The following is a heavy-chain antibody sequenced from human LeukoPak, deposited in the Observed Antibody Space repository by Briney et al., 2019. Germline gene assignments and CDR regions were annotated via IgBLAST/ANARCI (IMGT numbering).Heavy chain of an antibody. CDR2: IYHSGST. J-gene: IGHJ3*02. V-gene: IGHV4-39*07. CDR3: ARDVPTVQLWRTDAFDI. D-gene: IGHD5-18*01. Sequence: SETLSLTCTVSGGSISSSGYYWGWIRQPPGKGLEWIGIIYHSGSTYFNPSLKSRVTISVDTSKNQFSLKLTSVTAADTAVYYCARDVPTVQLWRTDAFDIWGQGTMVTVSS. CDR1: GGSISSSGYY.